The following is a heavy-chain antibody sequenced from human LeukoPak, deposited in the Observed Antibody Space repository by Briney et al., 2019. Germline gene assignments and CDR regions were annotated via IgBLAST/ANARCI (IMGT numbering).Heavy chain of an antibody. CDR2: IIPIFGTA. CDR1: GGTFSSCA. CDR3: ARGLPKRGTGATNWFDP. J-gene: IGHJ5*02. V-gene: IGHV1-69*05. D-gene: IGHD1-26*01. Sequence: SVKVSCKASGGTFSSCAISWVRQAPGQGLEWMGGIIPIFGTANYAQKFQGRVTITTDESTSTAYMELSSLRSEDTAVYYCARGLPKRGTGATNWFDPWGQGTLVTVSS.